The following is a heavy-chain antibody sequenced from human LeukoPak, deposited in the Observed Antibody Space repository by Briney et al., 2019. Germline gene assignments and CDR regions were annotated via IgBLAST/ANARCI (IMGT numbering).Heavy chain of an antibody. CDR2: IKPSNGKT. J-gene: IGHJ5*02. CDR3: ARDQRLLGEDAAFFKAWLDP. D-gene: IGHD1-1*01. V-gene: IGHV1-46*01. CDR1: GYTFTTYH. Sequence: ASVKVSCKASGYTFTTYHIHWVRQAPGQGLEWMGVIKPSNGKTRYAPKFQDRVYMTRDSSTNTVYMELSSLTSEDTAVFYCARDQRLLGEDAAFFKAWLDPWGQGTLVTVSS.